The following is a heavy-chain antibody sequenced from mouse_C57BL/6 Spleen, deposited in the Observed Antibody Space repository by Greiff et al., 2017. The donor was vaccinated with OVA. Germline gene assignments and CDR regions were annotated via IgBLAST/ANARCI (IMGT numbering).Heavy chain of an antibody. CDR2: MGPGSGRT. CDR3: AIYYYGSSLFDY. CDR1: GYTFTDYY. Sequence: QVQLKQSGAELVKPGASVKISCKASGYTFTDYYINWVKQRPGQGLEWIGKMGPGSGRTYYNEKFKGKATRTADKSSSTAYMQLSSLTSEDSAVYFCAIYYYGSSLFDYWGQGTTLTVSS. V-gene: IGHV1-77*01. D-gene: IGHD1-1*01. J-gene: IGHJ2*01.